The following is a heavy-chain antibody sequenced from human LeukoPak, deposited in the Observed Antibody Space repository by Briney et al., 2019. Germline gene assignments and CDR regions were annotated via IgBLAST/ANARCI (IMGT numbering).Heavy chain of an antibody. Sequence: GGSLRLSCAASGLTISNNFMGWVRQAPGKGLEWVSLMYSGGTTYSADSVKGRFTISGDNSKNTLHLQMNSLRVEDTAVYYCARDTDYYGSGRHGYFDHWGQGTLVTVSS. D-gene: IGHD3-10*01. V-gene: IGHV3-66*01. CDR2: MYSGGTT. CDR1: GLTISNNF. CDR3: ARDTDYYGSGRHGYFDH. J-gene: IGHJ1*01.